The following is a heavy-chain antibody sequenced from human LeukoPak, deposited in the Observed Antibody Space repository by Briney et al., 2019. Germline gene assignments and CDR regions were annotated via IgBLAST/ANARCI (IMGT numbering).Heavy chain of an antibody. J-gene: IGHJ5*02. CDR2: ISSSSSTI. Sequence: ETLSLTCTVSGGSISSYYWSWIRQPPGKGLEWVSYISSSSSTIYYADSVKGRFTISRDNAKNSLYLQMNSLRAEDTAVYYCARHSGYCSSTSCYLSWFDPWGQGTLVTVSS. CDR3: ARHSGYCSSTSCYLSWFDP. CDR1: GGSISSYY. D-gene: IGHD2-2*01. V-gene: IGHV3-48*01.